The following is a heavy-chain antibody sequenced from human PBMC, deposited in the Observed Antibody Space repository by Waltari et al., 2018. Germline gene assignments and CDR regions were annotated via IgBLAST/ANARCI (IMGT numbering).Heavy chain of an antibody. CDR1: GYTFTSND. J-gene: IGHJ4*02. D-gene: IGHD2-2*01. V-gene: IGHV1-8*01. Sequence: VQLVQSGAEVKKPGASVKVSCKASGYTFTSNDINWVRQATGQGPEWSGWMNPTNGNTGYAQKFQGRVTLTRDTSKSTAYMELSSLRSEDTAVYYCARTICSSTDCDGFDYWGQGTLVTVSS. CDR3: ARTICSSTDCDGFDY. CDR2: MNPTNGNT.